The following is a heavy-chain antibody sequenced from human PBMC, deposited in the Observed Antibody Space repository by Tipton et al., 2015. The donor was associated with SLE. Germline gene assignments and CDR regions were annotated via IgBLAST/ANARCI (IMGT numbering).Heavy chain of an antibody. Sequence: LRLSCTVSGGSISSSSYYWGWIRKPPGKGLEWFGSIFYSGSTYYNPSLKSRVTISVDTSKNQFSLKLSSVTAADTAVYYCARPRTGGGAFDIWGQGTMVTVSS. CDR3: ARPRTGGGAFDI. V-gene: IGHV4-39*01. D-gene: IGHD3-10*01. J-gene: IGHJ3*02. CDR1: GGSISSSSYY. CDR2: IFYSGST.